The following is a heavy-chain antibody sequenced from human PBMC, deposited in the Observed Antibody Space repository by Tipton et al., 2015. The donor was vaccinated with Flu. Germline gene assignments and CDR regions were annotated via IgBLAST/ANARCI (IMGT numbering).Heavy chain of an antibody. CDR2: VNHSGGT. CDR3: AATMLVTPDAFDV. CDR1: GGSFSAYY. J-gene: IGHJ3*01. D-gene: IGHD4-23*01. V-gene: IGHV4-34*01. Sequence: TLSLTCTISGGSFSAYYWSWIRQSPGKGLEWIGEVNHSGGTNYNPSLKGRVTISLDTSKNHFSLELSSVTAADTAVYYCAATMLVTPDAFDVWGQGTMVTVSS.